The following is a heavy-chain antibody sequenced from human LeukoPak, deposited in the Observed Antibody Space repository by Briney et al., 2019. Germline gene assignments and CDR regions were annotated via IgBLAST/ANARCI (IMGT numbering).Heavy chain of an antibody. Sequence: PGGSLRLSCAASGFIIISYRMSWVRQAPGKGLEWVANIKQDGSEKYYVDSVKGRFTISRDNAKNSLYLQMNSLRAEDTAVYYCARLLASSSSWLPYYYYYYMDVWGKGTTVTVSS. J-gene: IGHJ6*03. CDR2: IKQDGSEK. V-gene: IGHV3-7*01. CDR3: ARLLASSSSWLPYYYYYYMDV. D-gene: IGHD6-13*01. CDR1: GFIIISYR.